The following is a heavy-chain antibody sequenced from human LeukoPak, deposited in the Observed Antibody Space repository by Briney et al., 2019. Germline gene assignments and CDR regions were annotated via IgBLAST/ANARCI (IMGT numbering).Heavy chain of an antibody. V-gene: IGHV3-48*04. CDR3: ARGVAVAE. CDR2: ISSSSSTI. Sequence: GGSLRLSCAASGFTFSSYSMNWVRQAPGKGLEWVSYISSSSSTIYYADSVKGRFTISRDNAKNSLYLQMNSLRAEDTAVYHCARGVAVAEWGQGTLVTVAS. CDR1: GFTFSSYS. D-gene: IGHD6-13*01. J-gene: IGHJ4*02.